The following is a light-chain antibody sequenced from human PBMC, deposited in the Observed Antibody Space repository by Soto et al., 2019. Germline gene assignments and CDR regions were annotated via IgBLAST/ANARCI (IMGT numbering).Light chain of an antibody. Sequence: DIVMTQSPAALSVSPGERATLSCRASQSVGSSVAWYQQKPGQAPRFLMYGASTRAAGVPARFSGSGSGTEFSLTVSSLQSEDFAVYYCQHYNTWPPGTFGQGTKLEIK. J-gene: IGKJ2*02. V-gene: IGKV3-15*01. CDR3: QHYNTWPPGT. CDR2: GAS. CDR1: QSVGSS.